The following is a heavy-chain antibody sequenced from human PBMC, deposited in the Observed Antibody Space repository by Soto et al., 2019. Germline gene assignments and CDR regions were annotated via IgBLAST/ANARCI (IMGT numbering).Heavy chain of an antibody. CDR1: GFTFSSYG. CDR2: IWYDGSNK. CDR3: ARDRWFYCSGGSCYSMWFDP. Sequence: QVQLVESGGGVVQPGRSLRLSCAASGFTFSSYGMHWVRQAPGKGLEWVAVIWYDGSNKYYADSVKGRFTISRDNSKNTLYLQMNSLRAEDTAVYYCARDRWFYCSGGSCYSMWFDPWGQGTLVTVSS. V-gene: IGHV3-33*01. J-gene: IGHJ5*02. D-gene: IGHD2-15*01.